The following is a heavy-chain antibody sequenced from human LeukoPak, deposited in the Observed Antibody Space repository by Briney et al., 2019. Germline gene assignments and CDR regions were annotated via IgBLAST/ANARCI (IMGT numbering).Heavy chain of an antibody. CDR1: GGSISSHY. J-gene: IGHJ3*02. V-gene: IGHV4-59*11. Sequence: SETLSLTCTVSGGSISSHYWSWIRRPPGEGLEWMGYSYYSGTTKYNPSLQSRVTISVDTSRNQFSLKLTSVTAADTAVYYCTRLLDNDSSGHPDTFDMWGQGTMVTVSS. CDR3: TRLLDNDSSGHPDTFDM. D-gene: IGHD3-22*01. CDR2: SYYSGTT.